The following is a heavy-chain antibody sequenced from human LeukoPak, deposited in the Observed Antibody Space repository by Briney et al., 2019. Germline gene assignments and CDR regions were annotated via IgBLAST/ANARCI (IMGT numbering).Heavy chain of an antibody. V-gene: IGHV3-48*01. D-gene: IGHD3-22*01. CDR2: ISSSSSTI. Sequence: GGSLRLSCAASGFTFSSSSMNWVRQAPGKGLEWVSYISSSSSTIYYADSVKGRFTISRDNAKNSLYLQMNSLRAEDTAVYYCARDKGISGYSIDYRGQGTLVTVSS. J-gene: IGHJ4*02. CDR1: GFTFSSSS. CDR3: ARDKGISGYSIDY.